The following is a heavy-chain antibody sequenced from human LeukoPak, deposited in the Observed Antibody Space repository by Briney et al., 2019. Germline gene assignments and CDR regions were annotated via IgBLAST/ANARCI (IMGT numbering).Heavy chain of an antibody. CDR3: ARRVQMSSASATSNTWLDP. Sequence: SETLSLTCTVSGDFISTYYWNWIRQPPGKRLEWIGHIHFSGDANYNPSLKSRVTISLDSAKNEFSLRLISVTAADTAVYYCARRVQMSSASATSNTWLDPWGQGTLVSVSP. V-gene: IGHV4-59*01. D-gene: IGHD3-10*01. CDR1: GDFISTYY. CDR2: IHFSGDA. J-gene: IGHJ5*02.